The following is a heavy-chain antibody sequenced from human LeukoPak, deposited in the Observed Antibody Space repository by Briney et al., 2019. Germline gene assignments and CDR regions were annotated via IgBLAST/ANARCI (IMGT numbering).Heavy chain of an antibody. CDR2: INSDGSST. CDR3: ARPVCGGDCYPYDY. Sequence: PGGSLRLSCAASGFTFNSYWMHWVRQAPGKGLVWVSRINSDGSSTSYADSVKGRFTISRDNAKNTLYLQMSSLRAEDPAVYYCARPVCGGDCYPYDYWGQGTLVTVSS. CDR1: GFTFNSYW. J-gene: IGHJ4*02. D-gene: IGHD2-21*02. V-gene: IGHV3-74*01.